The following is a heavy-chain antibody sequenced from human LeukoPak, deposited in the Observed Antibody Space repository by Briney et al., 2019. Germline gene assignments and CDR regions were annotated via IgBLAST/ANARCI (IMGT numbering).Heavy chain of an antibody. J-gene: IGHJ4*02. CDR3: ARSDSSGYLPIDY. CDR2: IYYSGST. D-gene: IGHD3-22*01. Sequence: SSETLSLTCTVSGGSISSYYWGWIRQPPGKGLEWIGSIYYSGSTYYNPSLKSRVTISVDTSKNQFSLKLSSVTAADTAVYYCARSDSSGYLPIDYWGQGTLVTVSS. CDR1: GGSISSYY. V-gene: IGHV4-39*01.